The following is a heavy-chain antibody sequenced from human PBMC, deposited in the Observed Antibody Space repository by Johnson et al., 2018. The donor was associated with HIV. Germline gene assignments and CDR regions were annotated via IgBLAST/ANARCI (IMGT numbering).Heavy chain of an antibody. J-gene: IGHJ3*01. Sequence: QVQLVESGGGVVQSGGSLRLSCAASGFTFADYGMHWVRQPPGKGLEWVAFIAHDESITHYTDSVKGRFTISRDNSKNTLYLQMNSLKTEDTAVYYCTTEKGYCNPTCNGVAFDLWGQGTMVTVSS. V-gene: IGHV3-30*02. D-gene: IGHD2-15*01. CDR2: IAHDESIT. CDR3: TTEKGYCNPTCNGVAFDL. CDR1: GFTFADYG.